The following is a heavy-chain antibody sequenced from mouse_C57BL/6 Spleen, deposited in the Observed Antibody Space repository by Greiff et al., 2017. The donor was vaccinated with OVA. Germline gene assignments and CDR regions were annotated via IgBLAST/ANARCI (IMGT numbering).Heavy chain of an antibody. CDR3: TRYDGYYVDY. J-gene: IGHJ4*01. CDR1: GYTFTDYE. D-gene: IGHD2-3*01. V-gene: IGHV1-15*01. Sequence: VQLQQSGAELVRPGASVTLSCKASGYTFTDYEMHWVKQTPVHGLEWIGAIDPETGGTAYNQKFKGKAILTADKSSSTAYMELRSLTSEDSAVYYCTRYDGYYVDYWGQGTSVTVSS. CDR2: IDPETGGT.